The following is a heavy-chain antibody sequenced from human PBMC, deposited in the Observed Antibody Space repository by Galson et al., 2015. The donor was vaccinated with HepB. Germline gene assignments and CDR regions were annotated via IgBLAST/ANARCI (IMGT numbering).Heavy chain of an antibody. J-gene: IGHJ4*02. CDR3: AREWVGSSSSRESPPFDY. V-gene: IGHV1-69*06. Sequence: SMKVSCKASRGTFSSYAISWVRQAPGQGLEWMGGIIPIFGTANYAQKFQGRVTITADKSTSTAYMELSSLRSEDTAVYYCAREWVGSSSSRESPPFDYWGQGTLVTVSS. D-gene: IGHD6-6*01. CDR2: IIPIFGTA. CDR1: RGTFSSYA.